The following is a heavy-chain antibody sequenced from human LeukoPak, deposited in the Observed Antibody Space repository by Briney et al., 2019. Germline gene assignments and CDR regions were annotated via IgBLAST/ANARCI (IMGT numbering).Heavy chain of an antibody. CDR3: AYGLAAAGLY. Sequence: PSETLSLTCTVSGGSISSSSYYWGWIRQPPEKGLEWIGSIYYSGGTCYNPSLKSRVTISVDTSKNQFSLKLSSVTAADTAVYYCAYGLAAAGLYWGQGTLVTVSS. V-gene: IGHV4-39*01. CDR1: GGSISSSSYY. CDR2: IYYSGGT. J-gene: IGHJ4*02. D-gene: IGHD6-13*01.